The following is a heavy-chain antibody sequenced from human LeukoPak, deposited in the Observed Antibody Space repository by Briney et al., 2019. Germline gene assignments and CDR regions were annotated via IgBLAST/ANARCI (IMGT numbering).Heavy chain of an antibody. CDR1: GGSITSYY. V-gene: IGHV4-59*01. J-gene: IGHJ5*02. CDR3: ASGGYCSSTTCYPNWFDP. CDR2: VSHSGSA. D-gene: IGHD2-2*01. Sequence: SETLSLTCTVSGGSITSYYWSWIRQPPGKGLEWIGYVSHSGSANYNPSLKSRVTISIDTSKNQFSLKLSSVTAADTAVYYCASGGYCSSTTCYPNWFDPWGQGTLVTVSS.